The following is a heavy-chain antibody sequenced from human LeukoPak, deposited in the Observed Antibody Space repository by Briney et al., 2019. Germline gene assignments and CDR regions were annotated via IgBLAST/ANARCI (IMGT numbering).Heavy chain of an antibody. CDR1: GGSISSGSYY. V-gene: IGHV4-61*02. Sequence: SETLSLTCTVSGGSISSGSYYWSWIRQTAGKGLEWIGRIYTSGSTNYNPSLKSRVTISVDTSKNQFSLKLSSVTAADTALYYCARERGHYYYGSGRYREWFGPWGQGTLVTVSS. CDR3: ARERGHYYYGSGRYREWFGP. D-gene: IGHD3-10*01. CDR2: IYTSGST. J-gene: IGHJ5*02.